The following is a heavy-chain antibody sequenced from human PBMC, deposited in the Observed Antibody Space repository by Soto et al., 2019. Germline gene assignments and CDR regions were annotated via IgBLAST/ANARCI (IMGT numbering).Heavy chain of an antibody. CDR1: GYTFTSYG. CDR3: ARDRDYGDYPTDY. V-gene: IGHV1-18*01. J-gene: IGHJ4*02. CDR2: SSAYNGNT. Sequence: QVQIVQSGVEVKKPGASVKVSCKASGYTFTSYGISWVRQAPGQGLEWMGWSSAYNGNTNYAQKPHGRVTMTTDKATSKAYMERRSRRSDDTAVYYGARDRDYGDYPTDYWGQGTLVTVSS. D-gene: IGHD4-17*01.